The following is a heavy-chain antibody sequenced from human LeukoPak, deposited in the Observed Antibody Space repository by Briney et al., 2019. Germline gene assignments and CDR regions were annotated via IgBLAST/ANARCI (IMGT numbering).Heavy chain of an antibody. CDR1: GGSISSYY. Sequence: PSETLSLTCTVSGGSISSYYWSWIRQPPGKGLEWIGYIYYSGSTNYNPSLKSRVTISVDTSKNQFSLKLSSVTAADTAVYYCARDSYYDSRTADDASDIWGQGTMVTVSS. J-gene: IGHJ3*02. V-gene: IGHV4-59*01. CDR3: ARDSYYDSRTADDASDI. CDR2: IYYSGST. D-gene: IGHD3-22*01.